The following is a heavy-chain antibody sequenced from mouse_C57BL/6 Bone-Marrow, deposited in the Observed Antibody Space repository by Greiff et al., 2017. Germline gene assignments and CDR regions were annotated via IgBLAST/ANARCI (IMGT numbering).Heavy chain of an antibody. CDR2: IHPNSGST. D-gene: IGHD2-4*01. V-gene: IGHV1-64*01. CDR1: GYTFTDYY. J-gene: IGHJ3*01. Sequence: VQLQQSGPVLVKPGASVKMSCKASGYTFTDYYMNWVKQRPGQGLEWIGMIHPNSGSTNYNEKFKSKATLTVDKSSSTAYMQLSSLTSEDSAVYYCARPYDYDLAWFAYWGQGTLVTVSA. CDR3: ARPYDYDLAWFAY.